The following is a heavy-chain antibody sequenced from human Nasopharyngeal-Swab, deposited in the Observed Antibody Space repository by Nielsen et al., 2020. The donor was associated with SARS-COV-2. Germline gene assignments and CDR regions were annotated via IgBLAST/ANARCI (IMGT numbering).Heavy chain of an antibody. V-gene: IGHV3-30*18. CDR1: GFTFSSYG. J-gene: IGHJ4*02. Sequence: GESLKISCAASGFTFSSYGMHWVRQAPGKGLEWVAVISYDGSNKYYADSVKGRFTISRDNSKNTLYLQMNSLRAEDPAVYYCAKGLEMATADYWGQGTLVTVSS. CDR3: AKGLEMATADY. CDR2: ISYDGSNK. D-gene: IGHD5-24*01.